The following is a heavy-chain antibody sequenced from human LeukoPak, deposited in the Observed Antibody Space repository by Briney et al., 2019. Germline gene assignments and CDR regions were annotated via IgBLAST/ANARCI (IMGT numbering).Heavy chain of an antibody. Sequence: GGSLRLSCAASGFTFSSYAMHWVRQAPGKGLEWVAVISYDGSNKYYADSVKGRFTISRDNSKNALYLQMNSLRAEDTAVYYCAREPRSYYVYYFDYWGQGTLVTVSS. V-gene: IGHV3-30-3*01. D-gene: IGHD1-26*01. CDR2: ISYDGSNK. CDR3: AREPRSYYVYYFDY. J-gene: IGHJ4*02. CDR1: GFTFSSYA.